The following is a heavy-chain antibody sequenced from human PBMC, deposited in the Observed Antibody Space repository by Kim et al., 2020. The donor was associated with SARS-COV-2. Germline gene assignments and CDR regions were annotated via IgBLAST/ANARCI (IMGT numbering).Heavy chain of an antibody. Sequence: ASVKVSCKVSGYTSSNYGISWVRQAPGQGLEWMGWINTLSLHTSSVDKFQDRVTMTTVPSTNTVSMELRSLTSDDTAVYYCATTFSFSNSWYYFDYWGQGTLVTVSS. CDR2: INTLSLHT. V-gene: IGHV1-18*04. J-gene: IGHJ4*02. CDR1: GYTSSNYG. CDR3: ATTFSFSNSWYYFDY. D-gene: IGHD6-13*01.